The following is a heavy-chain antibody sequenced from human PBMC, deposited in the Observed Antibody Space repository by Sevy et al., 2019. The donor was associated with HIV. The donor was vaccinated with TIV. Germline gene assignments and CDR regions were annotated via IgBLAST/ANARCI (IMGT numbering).Heavy chain of an antibody. CDR2: IFFSQST. CDR1: GGSISSDDYY. Sequence: SETLSLTCTVSGGSISSDDYYWSWIRQPPRKGLEWIGYIFFSQSTYYNPSLKSRVVISVDTSKNQFSLRLASVTAADTAVYYCARGAAVAGHFYFDYWGQGTLVTVSS. D-gene: IGHD6-19*01. CDR3: ARGAAVAGHFYFDY. J-gene: IGHJ4*02. V-gene: IGHV4-30-4*01.